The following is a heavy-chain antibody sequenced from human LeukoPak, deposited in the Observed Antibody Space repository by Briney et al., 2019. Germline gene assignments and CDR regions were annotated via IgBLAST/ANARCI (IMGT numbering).Heavy chain of an antibody. CDR2: ISSSSSYT. CDR1: GIPFSDYY. CDR3: AAGTAAYF. V-gene: IGHV3-11*03. D-gene: IGHD6-13*01. J-gene: IGHJ4*02. Sequence: GGSLRLSCVVSGIPFSDYYMNWIRQAPGKGLEWISYISSSSSYTDYADSVKGRFTISRDNAKSALYLQLNSLRLEDTAVYYCAAGTAAYFWGQGTLVTVSS.